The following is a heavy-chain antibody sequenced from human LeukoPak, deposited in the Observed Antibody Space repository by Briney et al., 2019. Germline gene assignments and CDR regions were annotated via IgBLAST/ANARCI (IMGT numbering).Heavy chain of an antibody. J-gene: IGHJ2*01. CDR2: ISSSSSYI. CDR3: ASWYFDL. CDR1: GFTFSSYS. Sequence: GGSLRLSCAASGFTFSSYSMNWVRQAPGKGLEWVSSISSSSSYICYADSVKGRFTISRDNAKNSLYLQMNSLRAEDTAVYYCASWYFDLWGRGTLVTVSS. V-gene: IGHV3-21*04.